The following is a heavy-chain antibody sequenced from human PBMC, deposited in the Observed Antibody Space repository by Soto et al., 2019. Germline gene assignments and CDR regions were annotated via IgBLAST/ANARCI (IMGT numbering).Heavy chain of an antibody. Sequence: ASVKVSCKTSGYTFTRLYVHWVRQAPGQGLEWMGVIDPNGGRTSYAHNFQGRLTMTSETSTSTVFMALSSLRSEDTAVYYCARDIWDIGVVPAAHRFYGMDVWGQGTMVTVSS. CDR2: IDPNGGRT. J-gene: IGHJ6*02. CDR3: ARDIWDIGVVPAAHRFYGMDV. D-gene: IGHD2-2*01. V-gene: IGHV1-46*01. CDR1: GYTFTRLY.